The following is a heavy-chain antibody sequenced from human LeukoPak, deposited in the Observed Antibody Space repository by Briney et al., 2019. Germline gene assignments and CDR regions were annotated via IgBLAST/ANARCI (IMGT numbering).Heavy chain of an antibody. CDR1: GGSISSGSYY. V-gene: IGHV4-61*02. J-gene: IGHJ4*02. CDR3: ASRGH. D-gene: IGHD5-24*01. CDR2: IYTSGST. Sequence: PSDTLSLPCTVCGGSISSGSYYWSWIRQPAGKGLEWIGRIYTSGSTNYNPSLKSRVTISVDTSKNQFSLKLSSVTAADTAVYYCASRGHWGQGTLVTVSS.